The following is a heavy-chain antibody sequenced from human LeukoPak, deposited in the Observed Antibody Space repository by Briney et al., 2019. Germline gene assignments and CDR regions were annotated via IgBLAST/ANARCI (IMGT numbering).Heavy chain of an antibody. V-gene: IGHV1-8*03. CDR3: ASNHYYDSSGYSPVYFDY. J-gene: IGHJ4*02. Sequence: GASVKVSCKASGYTFTSYDINWVRQATGQGLEWMGWMNPNSGNTGYAQKFQGRVTITRDTSTSTVYMELSSLRSEDTAVYYCASNHYYDSSGYSPVYFDYWGQGTLVTVSS. CDR1: GYTFTSYD. CDR2: MNPNSGNT. D-gene: IGHD3-22*01.